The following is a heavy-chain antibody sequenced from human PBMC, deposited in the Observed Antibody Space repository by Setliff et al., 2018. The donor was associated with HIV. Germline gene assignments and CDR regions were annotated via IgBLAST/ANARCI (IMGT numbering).Heavy chain of an antibody. J-gene: IGHJ6*02. CDR1: GGTFSSYA. D-gene: IGHD2-2*01. Sequence: GASVKVSCKASGGTFSSYAISWVRQAPGQGLEWMGGIIPIFGTTNYAQKFQGRVTITADKSTSTAYMELSSLRSEDTAVYYCARDYCSSSGCYEYSYYGMDVWGQGTTVTVSS. CDR3: ARDYCSSSGCYEYSYYGMDV. V-gene: IGHV1-69*06. CDR2: IIPIFGTT.